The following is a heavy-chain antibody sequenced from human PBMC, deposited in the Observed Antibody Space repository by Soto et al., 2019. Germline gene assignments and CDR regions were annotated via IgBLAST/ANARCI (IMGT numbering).Heavy chain of an antibody. J-gene: IGHJ4*02. D-gene: IGHD6-19*01. Sequence: SRRLSCEASGFTFSSYGMHWVRQAPGKGLEGVAVIWYDGSNKYYADSVKGRFTISRDNSKNTLYLQMNSLRAEATAVYYCASGFGSSGRDYWGQGTLVTVSS. CDR1: GFTFSSYG. CDR2: IWYDGSNK. V-gene: IGHV3-33*01. CDR3: ASGFGSSGRDY.